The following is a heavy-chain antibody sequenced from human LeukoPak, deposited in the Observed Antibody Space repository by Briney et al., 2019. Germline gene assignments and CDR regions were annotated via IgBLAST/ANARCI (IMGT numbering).Heavy chain of an antibody. V-gene: IGHV1-69*04. J-gene: IGHJ4*02. CDR1: GGTFSSYA. CDR3: ASGGTNYYDSSGYVLNY. D-gene: IGHD3-22*01. Sequence: ASVKVSCKASGGTFSSYAISWVRQAPGQGLEWMGRIIPILGIANYAQKFQGRVTITADKSTSTAYMELSSLRSEDTAVYYCASGGTNYYDSSGYVLNYWGQGTLVTVSS. CDR2: IIPILGIA.